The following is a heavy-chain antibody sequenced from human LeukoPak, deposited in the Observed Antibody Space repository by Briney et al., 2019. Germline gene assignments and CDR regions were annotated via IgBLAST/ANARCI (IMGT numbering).Heavy chain of an antibody. D-gene: IGHD3-22*01. CDR1: GFTFSSYG. CDR2: IAYDGSNK. J-gene: IGHJ3*02. Sequence: GGSLRLSCAASGFTFSSYGMHWVRQAPGKGLAWVAVIAYDGSNKYYADSVKGRFTISRDNSKNTLYLQMNSLRAEDTAVYYCASLDSRIGAFDIWGQGTMVTVSS. V-gene: IGHV3-30*03. CDR3: ASLDSRIGAFDI.